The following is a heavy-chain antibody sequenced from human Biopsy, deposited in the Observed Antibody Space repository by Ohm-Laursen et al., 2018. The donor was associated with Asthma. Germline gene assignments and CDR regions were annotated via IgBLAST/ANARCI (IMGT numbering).Heavy chain of an antibody. CDR3: ASYEVVTGILPMDV. V-gene: IGHV3-30*03. J-gene: IGHJ6*02. CDR2: ISYDGSNK. CDR1: GFTFSSYG. D-gene: IGHD2-21*02. Sequence: SLRLSCSASGFTFSSYGMHWVRQAPGKGLEWVAVISYDGSNKYYGDSVKGRFTISRDSSKNTVYLQMNSLRAEDTAVYYCASYEVVTGILPMDVWGQGATVTVSS.